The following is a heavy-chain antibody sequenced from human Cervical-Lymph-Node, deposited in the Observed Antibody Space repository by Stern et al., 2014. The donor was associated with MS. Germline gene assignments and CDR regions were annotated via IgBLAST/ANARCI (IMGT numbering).Heavy chain of an antibody. CDR1: GGTFSKVP. Sequence: VQLVKSGAEVTNPGSSVKVSCQASGGTFSKVPSSWVRQAPGQGLAWMGGIFPVFGTPTYAQEFRGRVTITADVSTSTVYMELSSLRSDDTAVYYCALSSETSDRWYSLGYDLWGQGTLVTVSS. D-gene: IGHD6-13*01. CDR2: IFPVFGTP. V-gene: IGHV1-69*01. CDR3: ALSSETSDRWYSLGYDL. J-gene: IGHJ5*02.